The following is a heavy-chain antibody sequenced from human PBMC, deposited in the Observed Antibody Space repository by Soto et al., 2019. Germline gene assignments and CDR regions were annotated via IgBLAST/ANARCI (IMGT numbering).Heavy chain of an antibody. CDR2: MNQDGSEK. Sequence: VGSLRLSCAASGFIFRNYWMTWVRQAPGKGLEWVASMNQDGSEKYYADSVKGRFAISRDNAENSLCLQMNSLRAEDTSVYYCARDPVRRFDFWGQGTLVTVSS. CDR1: GFIFRNYW. J-gene: IGHJ4*02. D-gene: IGHD1-1*01. CDR3: ARDPVRRFDF. V-gene: IGHV3-7*03.